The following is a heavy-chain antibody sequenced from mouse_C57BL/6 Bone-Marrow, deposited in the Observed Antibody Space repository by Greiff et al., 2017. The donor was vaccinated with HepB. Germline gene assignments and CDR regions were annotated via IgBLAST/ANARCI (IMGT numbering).Heavy chain of an antibody. Sequence: EVKLQESGPELVKPGASVKISCKASGYSFTDYNMNWVKQSNGKSLEWIGVINPNYGTTSYNQKFKGKATLTVDQSSSTAYMQLNSLTSEDSAVYYCAVYYGSSYAMDYWGQGTSVTVSS. D-gene: IGHD1-1*01. CDR2: INPNYGTT. J-gene: IGHJ4*01. CDR1: GYSFTDYN. V-gene: IGHV1-39*01. CDR3: AVYYGSSYAMDY.